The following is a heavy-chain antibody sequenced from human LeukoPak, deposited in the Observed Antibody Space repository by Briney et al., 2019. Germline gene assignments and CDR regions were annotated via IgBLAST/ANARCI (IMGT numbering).Heavy chain of an antibody. V-gene: IGHV3-53*01. CDR1: GFTVSSNY. CDR3: ARILRGIDY. CDR2: IYSGGST. D-gene: IGHD3-16*01. Sequence: GGCLRLSCAASGFTVSSNYMSSVRQAPGRRLGRVSVIYSGGSTYYADSVKGRFTISRDKSKNTMYLQMNSLRAEDTAVYYWARILRGIDYWGEGILVTVSS. J-gene: IGHJ4*02.